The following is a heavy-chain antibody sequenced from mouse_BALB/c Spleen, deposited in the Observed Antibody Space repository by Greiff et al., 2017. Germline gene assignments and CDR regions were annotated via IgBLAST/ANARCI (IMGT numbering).Heavy chain of an antibody. CDR1: GYNFTSYW. CDR2: IYPGSGST. CDR3: ASVLYFYAMDY. Sequence: VQLQQPGAELVKPGTSVKLSCKASGYNFTSYWINWVKLRPGQGLEWIGDIYPGSGSTNYNEKFKSKATLTVDTSSSTAYMQLSSLASEDSALYYCASVLYFYAMDYWGQGTSVTVSS. D-gene: IGHD2-1*01. J-gene: IGHJ4*01. V-gene: IGHV1-55*01.